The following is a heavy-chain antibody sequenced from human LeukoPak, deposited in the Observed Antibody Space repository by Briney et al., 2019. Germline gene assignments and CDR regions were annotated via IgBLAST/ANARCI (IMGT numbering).Heavy chain of an antibody. CDR1: GGTFSSYT. CDR2: IIPILGIA. CDR3: ARDVTTNWGTDWYFDL. J-gene: IGHJ2*01. D-gene: IGHD7-27*01. V-gene: IGHV1-69*04. Sequence: SVKVSCKASGGTFSSYTMSWVRQAPGQGLEWMGMIIPILGIANYAQKFQGRVTITADKSTSTAYIELSSLRSEDTAVYYCARDVTTNWGTDWYFDLWGRGTLVTVSS.